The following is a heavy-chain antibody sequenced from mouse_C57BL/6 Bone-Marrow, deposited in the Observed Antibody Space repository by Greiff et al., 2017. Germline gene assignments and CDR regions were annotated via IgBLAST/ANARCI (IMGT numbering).Heavy chain of an antibody. V-gene: IGHV1-64*01. CDR3: AHYYGSSYRWYFDV. J-gene: IGHJ1*03. CDR2: IHPNSGST. CDR1: GYTFTSYW. D-gene: IGHD1-1*01. Sequence: QVQLQQPGAELVKPGASVKLSCKASGYTFTSYWMHWVKQRPGQGLEWIGMIHPNSGSTNYNEKFKSKATLTVDKSSSTAYMQLSSLTSEDSAVYYCAHYYGSSYRWYFDVWGTGTTVTVSS.